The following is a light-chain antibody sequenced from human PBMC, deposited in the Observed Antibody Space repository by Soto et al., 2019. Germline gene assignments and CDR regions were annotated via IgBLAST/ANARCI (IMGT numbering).Light chain of an antibody. CDR2: DNN. Sequence: QSVLTQPPSVSGAPGQRVTISCTGSSSNIGAGYDVHWYQHLPGTAPKLLIFDNNNRPSGVPDRFSGSKSDTSASLAITGLQADDEADYYCQSFDTSLSVFLIFGGGTKLTVL. CDR1: SSNIGAGYD. CDR3: QSFDTSLSVFLI. J-gene: IGLJ2*01. V-gene: IGLV1-40*01.